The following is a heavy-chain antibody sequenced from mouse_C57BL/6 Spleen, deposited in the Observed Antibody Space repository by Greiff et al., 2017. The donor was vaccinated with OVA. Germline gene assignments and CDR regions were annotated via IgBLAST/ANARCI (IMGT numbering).Heavy chain of an antibody. Sequence: EVMLVESGGDLVKPGGSLKLSCAASGFTFSSYGMSWVRQTPDKRLEWVATISSGGSYTYYPDSVKGRFTISRDNAKNTLYLKISSLKSEDTAMYYCARLLTSSGYPAWFAYWGQGTLVTVSA. D-gene: IGHD3-2*02. V-gene: IGHV5-6*02. J-gene: IGHJ3*01. CDR2: ISSGGSYT. CDR3: ARLLTSSGYPAWFAY. CDR1: GFTFSSYG.